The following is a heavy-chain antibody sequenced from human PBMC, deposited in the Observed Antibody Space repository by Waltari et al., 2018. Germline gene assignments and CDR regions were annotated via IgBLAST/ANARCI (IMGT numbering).Heavy chain of an antibody. J-gene: IGHJ4*02. CDR1: AGSISSYF. D-gene: IGHD4-17*01. V-gene: IGHV4-59*01. CDR3: AAHLRQVTTEFAY. Sequence: QVQLQESGPKLVKPSETLSLTCTVSAGSISSYFWSWFRQPPGKGLEWIGYIHYSVNTNSDTSMKSRVTISMDTSKNQFSLKLSSATAADTAVYYCAAHLRQVTTEFAYWGQGTLVTVSS. CDR2: IHYSVNT.